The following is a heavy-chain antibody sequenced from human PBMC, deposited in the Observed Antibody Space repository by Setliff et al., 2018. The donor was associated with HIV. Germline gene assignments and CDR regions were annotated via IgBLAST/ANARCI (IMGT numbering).Heavy chain of an antibody. J-gene: IGHJ4*02. D-gene: IGHD3-3*01. V-gene: IGHV1-18*01. CDR3: TREAEISRVVFFAY. Sequence: ASVKVSCKASGYTFRNYGISWVRQAPGQGLEWMGWISADSGDTHSTQKFQDRIIMTRDTSTTTAYMELRSLRSDDTAVYYCTREAEISRVVFFAYWGRGTPVTVSS. CDR1: GYTFRNYG. CDR2: ISADSGDT.